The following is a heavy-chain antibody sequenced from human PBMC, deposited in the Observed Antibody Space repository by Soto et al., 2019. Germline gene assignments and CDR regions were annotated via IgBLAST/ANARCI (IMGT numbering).Heavy chain of an antibody. CDR1: GGTFSSYT. CDR3: ASYCSSTSCYGGVNWFDP. Sequence: SVKVACKASGGTFSSYTISWVRQAPGEGLEWMGRIIPILGIANYAQKFQGRVTITADKSTSTAYMELSSLRSEDTAVYYCASYCSSTSCYGGVNWFDPWGQGTLVTVSS. J-gene: IGHJ5*02. V-gene: IGHV1-69*02. D-gene: IGHD2-2*01. CDR2: IIPILGIA.